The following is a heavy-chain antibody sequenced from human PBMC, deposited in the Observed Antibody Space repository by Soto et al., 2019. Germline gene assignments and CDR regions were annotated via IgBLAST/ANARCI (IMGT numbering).Heavy chain of an antibody. V-gene: IGHV1-3*04. D-gene: IGHD1-26*01. CDR1: GYTFTNYA. CDR2: INTGKGDT. CDR3: ARAIATYYSWFDP. Sequence: QVQLVQSGAEVKKPGASVRVSCKASGYTFTNYAIHWVRQAPGQRLEWVGWINTGKGDTKYSQKFQDRVTITRDTSASTAYMELSSLRCEDTAVYYCARAIATYYSWFDPWGQGTLVTVSS. J-gene: IGHJ5*02.